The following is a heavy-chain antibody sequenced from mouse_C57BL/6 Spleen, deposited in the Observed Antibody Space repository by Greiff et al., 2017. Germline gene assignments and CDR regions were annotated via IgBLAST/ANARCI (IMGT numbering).Heavy chain of an antibody. J-gene: IGHJ2*01. CDR2: INPGSGGT. CDR3: ARDGSNYLYYFDY. V-gene: IGHV1-54*01. CDR1: GYAFTNYL. Sequence: VQLQQSGAELVRPGTSVKVSCKASGYAFTNYLIEWVKQRPGQGLEWIGVINPGSGGTNYNEKFKGKATLTADKSSSTAYMQLSSLTSEDSAVYFCARDGSNYLYYFDYWGQGTTLTVSS. D-gene: IGHD2-5*01.